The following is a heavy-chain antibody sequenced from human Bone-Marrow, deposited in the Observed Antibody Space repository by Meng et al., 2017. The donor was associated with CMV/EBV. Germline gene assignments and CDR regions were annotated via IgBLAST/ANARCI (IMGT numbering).Heavy chain of an antibody. CDR2: INHSGST. CDR1: GESFSGYY. V-gene: IGHV4-34*01. Sequence: LTCAAYGESFSGYYWSWIRQPPGKGLEWIGEINHSGSTNYNPSLKSRVTISVDTSKNQFSLKLSSVTAADTAVYYCARGRGFDAFDIWGQGTMVTVSS. CDR3: ARGRGFDAFDI. D-gene: IGHD3-10*01. J-gene: IGHJ3*02.